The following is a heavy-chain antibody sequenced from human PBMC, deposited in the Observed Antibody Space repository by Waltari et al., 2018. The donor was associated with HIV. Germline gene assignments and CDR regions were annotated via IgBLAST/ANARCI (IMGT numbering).Heavy chain of an antibody. V-gene: IGHV3-30*04. CDR3: ARDGHFYDSRPLDH. J-gene: IGHJ4*02. D-gene: IGHD3-22*01. CDR1: GFTFSPFA. CDR2: ISYGGRNK. Sequence: QVQLVESGGGVVQPGGSLRPSCVASGFTFSPFALHWVRQAPGKGLEWVALISYGGRNKVYADSVKGRFTISRDNSKNTLYLQMNSLRAEDTAVYYCARDGHFYDSRPLDHWGQGTLVTVSS.